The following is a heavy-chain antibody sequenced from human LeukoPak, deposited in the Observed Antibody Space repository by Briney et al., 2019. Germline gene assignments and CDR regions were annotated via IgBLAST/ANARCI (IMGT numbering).Heavy chain of an antibody. CDR2: ISSSSSYI. J-gene: IGHJ5*02. CDR1: GFTFSSYS. D-gene: IGHD6-13*01. V-gene: IGHV3-21*01. CDR3: AREGQQLVFLFWFHP. Sequence: GGSLRLSCAASGFTFSSYSMNWVRQAPGKGLEWVSSISSSSSYIYYADSVKGRFTISRDNAKNSLYLQMNSLRAEDTAVYYCAREGQQLVFLFWFHPWGQGTLSTVSP.